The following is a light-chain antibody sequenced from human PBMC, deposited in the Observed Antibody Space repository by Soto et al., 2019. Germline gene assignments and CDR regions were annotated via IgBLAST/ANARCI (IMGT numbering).Light chain of an antibody. V-gene: IGLV2-23*02. J-gene: IGLJ7*02. Sequence: QSVLAQPASVSGSPGQSITFSCTGASSDFGTFNLVSWYQQYPGKAPKLIIFEVNKRPPGISNRFSGSKSGNTASLTISGPLDEDGADYFVCSYPGSRWVFGGAPRLTAL. CDR1: SSDFGTFNL. CDR2: EVN. CDR3: CSYPGSRWV.